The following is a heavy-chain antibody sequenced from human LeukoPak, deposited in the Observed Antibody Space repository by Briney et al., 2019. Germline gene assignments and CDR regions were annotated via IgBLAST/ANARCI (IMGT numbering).Heavy chain of an antibody. CDR3: ARQFLVGSTFHAFDL. CDR1: GGSVSRSPYY. V-gene: IGHV4-39*07. CDR2: IYYSGNT. Sequence: SETLSLTCTVSGGSVSRSPYYWGWIRQPPGKGLEWIGNIYYSGNTNYNPSLESRVTMSVDTSKKQFSLKLTSVTAADMAVYFCARQFLVGSTFHAFDLWGQGTRVTVSS. J-gene: IGHJ3*01. D-gene: IGHD1-26*01.